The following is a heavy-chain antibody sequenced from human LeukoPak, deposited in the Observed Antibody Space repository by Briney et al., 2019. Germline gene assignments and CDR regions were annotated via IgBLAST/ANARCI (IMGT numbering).Heavy chain of an antibody. D-gene: IGHD3-10*01. J-gene: IGHJ6*03. CDR1: GGSISSYY. CDR2: IYTSGST. CDR3: ARTIRTMVRGVINYYYYMDV. Sequence: PSEILSLTCTVSGGSISSYYWSWIRQSPGKGLEWIGYIYTSGSTNYNPSLKSRVTISVDTSKNQFSLKLSSVTAADTAVYYCARTIRTMVRGVINYYYYMDVWGKGTTVTVSS. V-gene: IGHV4-4*09.